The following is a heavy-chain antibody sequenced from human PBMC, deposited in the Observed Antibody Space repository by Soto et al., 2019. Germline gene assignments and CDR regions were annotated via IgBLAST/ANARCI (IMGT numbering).Heavy chain of an antibody. V-gene: IGHV1-18*01. CDR3: ARDTPPTDY. CDR1: GYTFTSYH. J-gene: IGHJ4*02. Sequence: QVQLVQSGAEVKKPGASVKVSCKTSGYTFTSYHISWVRQAPGQGLEWMGWIIDYNTNTNYAQKFQGRVTMTTDTLTSTAYMERRILRSDDTAVYYCARDTPPTDYWGQGTLVTVSS. CDR2: IIDYNTNT.